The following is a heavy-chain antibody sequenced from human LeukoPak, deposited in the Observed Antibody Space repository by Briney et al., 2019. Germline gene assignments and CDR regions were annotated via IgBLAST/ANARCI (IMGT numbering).Heavy chain of an antibody. CDR1: GYTFTGYY. V-gene: IGHV1-2*02. D-gene: IGHD3-3*01. CDR2: INPNSGGT. CDR3: ARNDFWSGYHQDYYYMDV. Sequence: ASVKVSCKASGYTFTGYYMHWVRQAPGQGLEWMGWINPNSGGTNYAQKFQGRVTMTRDTSISTAYMELSRLRSDDTAVYYCARNDFWSGYHQDYYYMDVWGKGTTVTVSS. J-gene: IGHJ6*03.